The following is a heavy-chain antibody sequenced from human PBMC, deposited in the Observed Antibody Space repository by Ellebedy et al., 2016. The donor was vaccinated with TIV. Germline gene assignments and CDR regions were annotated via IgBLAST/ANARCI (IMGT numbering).Heavy chain of an antibody. CDR3: VKDKSVSGFSFWFFDL. V-gene: IGHV3-9*01. CDR1: GFNFDDYA. D-gene: IGHD3-22*01. Sequence: GGSLRLSXAASGFNFDDYAMYWVRQAPGKDLEWVSGISWNSGSVNYADSVKGRFAISRDNVNDSLHLQMNSLRPEDTAFYYCVKDKSVSGFSFWFFDLWGRGTLVTVSS. J-gene: IGHJ2*01. CDR2: ISWNSGSV.